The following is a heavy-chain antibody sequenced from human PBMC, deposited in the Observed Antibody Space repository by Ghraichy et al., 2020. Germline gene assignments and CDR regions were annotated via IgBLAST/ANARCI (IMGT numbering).Heavy chain of an antibody. Sequence: SETLSLTCTVSGGSISSSSYYWGWIRQPPGKGLEWIGSIYYSGSTYYNPSLKSRVTISVDTSKNQFSLKLSSVTAADTAVYHCARLAVGGPYYDFWSGYSTYNWFDPWGQGTLVTVSS. J-gene: IGHJ5*02. CDR2: IYYSGST. V-gene: IGHV4-39*01. CDR1: GGSISSSSYY. CDR3: ARLAVGGPYYDFWSGYSTYNWFDP. D-gene: IGHD3-3*01.